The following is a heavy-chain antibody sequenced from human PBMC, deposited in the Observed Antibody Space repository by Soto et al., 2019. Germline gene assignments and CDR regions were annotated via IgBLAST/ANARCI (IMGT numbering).Heavy chain of an antibody. J-gene: IGHJ6*01. CDR1: VFIFGYYL. Sequence: GALRRSSRASVFIFGYYLIRWVRQSPGKWLEWLATIKLDASEKKYVDSVKCRFTLSRDNAKNSLYLQMHSLRVEDTAVYYCARDPEYGSGASLIYYLEYYG. CDR2: IKLDASEK. CDR3: ARDPEYGSGASLIYYLEYYG. V-gene: IGHV3-7*03. D-gene: IGHD3-10*01.